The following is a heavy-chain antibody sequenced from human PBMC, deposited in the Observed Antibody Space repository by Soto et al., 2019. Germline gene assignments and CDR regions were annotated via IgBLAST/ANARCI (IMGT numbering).Heavy chain of an antibody. CDR2: IIPILGIA. D-gene: IGHD1-26*01. CDR3: ARGMHQWEQAVYGMDV. V-gene: IGHV1-69*02. J-gene: IGHJ6*02. Sequence: QVQLVQSGAEVKKPGSSVKVACKASGGTFSSYTVSWVRQAPGQGLEWMGRIIPILGIANYAQKFQGRVTITADKSTSTAYMELSSLRSEHTAVYYCARGMHQWEQAVYGMDVWGQGTTVTVSS. CDR1: GGTFSSYT.